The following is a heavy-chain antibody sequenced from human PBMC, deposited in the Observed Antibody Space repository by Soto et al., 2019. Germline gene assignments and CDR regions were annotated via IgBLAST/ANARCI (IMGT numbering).Heavy chain of an antibody. J-gene: IGHJ6*02. D-gene: IGHD6-19*01. V-gene: IGHV4-31*03. CDR1: GGSISSGGYY. CDR3: ASSPVTGIYYAMDV. Sequence: NPSETLSLTCTVSGGSISSGGYYWSWIRQHPGKGLEWIGNIYYTGSTHYDPSLKSRITISLDTSKNQISLKLSSVTAADTAVYYCASSPVTGIYYAMDVWGQGTTVTVSS. CDR2: IYYTGST.